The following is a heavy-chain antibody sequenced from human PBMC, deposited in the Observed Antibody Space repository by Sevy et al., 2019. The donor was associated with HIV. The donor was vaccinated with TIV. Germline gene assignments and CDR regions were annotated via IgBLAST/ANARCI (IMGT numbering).Heavy chain of an antibody. CDR1: GFNFSSYG. D-gene: IGHD3-3*01. Sequence: GGYLRLSCAASGFNFSSYGMHWVRQAPGKGLEWMAVISYAGSSKYYADSVKGRFTISRDNSKNTLYLQINSLRAEDTAVYYCAVVSGSYDDLWSGHDAFDIWGQGTMVTVSS. CDR3: AVVSGSYDDLWSGHDAFDI. CDR2: ISYAGSSK. J-gene: IGHJ3*02. V-gene: IGHV3-30*03.